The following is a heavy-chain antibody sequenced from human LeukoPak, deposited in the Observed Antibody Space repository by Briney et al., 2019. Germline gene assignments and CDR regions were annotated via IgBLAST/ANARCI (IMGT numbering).Heavy chain of an antibody. J-gene: IGHJ3*02. CDR2: IFSGGNT. CDR1: GFTVSNHH. Sequence: PGGSLRLSCGASGFTVSNHHMSWVRQTPGKGLGWVSVIFSGGNTYYTDSVKGRFTISRDNSKNTLYLQVNRLRAEDTAVYYCARDGGWPGYFDIWGQGTMVTVSS. V-gene: IGHV3-53*01. D-gene: IGHD3-16*01. CDR3: ARDGGWPGYFDI.